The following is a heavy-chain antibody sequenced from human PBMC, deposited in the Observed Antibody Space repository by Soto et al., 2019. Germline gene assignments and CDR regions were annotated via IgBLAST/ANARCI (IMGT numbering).Heavy chain of an antibody. D-gene: IGHD3-22*01. CDR2: IGGSGGST. J-gene: IGHJ4*02. CDR3: AKDLSVRSTMIVVVITLDY. CDR1: GFTFSTYA. V-gene: IGHV3-23*01. Sequence: EAQLLESGGGLVQPGGSLRLSCSASGFTFSTYAMSWVRQAPGTGLEWFSAIGGSGGSTYYADSVKGRFTISRDNSKNTLYLQMNSLRAEDTAVYCCAKDLSVRSTMIVVVITLDYWGQGTLVTVSS.